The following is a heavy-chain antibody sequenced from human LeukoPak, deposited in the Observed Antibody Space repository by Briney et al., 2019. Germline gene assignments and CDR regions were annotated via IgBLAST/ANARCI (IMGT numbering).Heavy chain of an antibody. V-gene: IGHV1-69*04. CDR3: ARAWEEWNYVQGYYYYYMDV. CDR2: IIPILGIA. Sequence: SVKVSCKASGGTFSSYAISWVRQAPGQGLEWMGRIIPILGIANYAQKFQGRVTITADKSTSTAYMELSSLRSEDTAVYYCARAWEEWNYVQGYYYYYMDVWGKGTTVTVSS. D-gene: IGHD1-7*01. CDR1: GGTFSSYA. J-gene: IGHJ6*03.